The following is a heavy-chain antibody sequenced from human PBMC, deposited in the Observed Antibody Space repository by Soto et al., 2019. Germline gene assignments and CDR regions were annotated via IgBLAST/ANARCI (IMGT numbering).Heavy chain of an antibody. Sequence: AQLVESGGGLVQPGGSLRLSCAASGFNFGPFWMPGVRQAPGKGLVWVSHINGDASTILYADSVKGRFTISRDNARSTLFLQMNGLRAEDTAVYYCVRDRGYPASFNIWGQGTTVTVAS. CDR2: INGDASTI. D-gene: IGHD3-10*01. V-gene: IGHV3-74*01. J-gene: IGHJ3*02. CDR3: VRDRGYPASFNI. CDR1: GFNFGPFW.